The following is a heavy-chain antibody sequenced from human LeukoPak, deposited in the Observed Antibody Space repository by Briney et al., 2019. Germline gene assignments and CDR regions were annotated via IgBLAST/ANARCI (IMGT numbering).Heavy chain of an antibody. D-gene: IGHD6-13*01. CDR2: ISWNSGSI. J-gene: IGHJ4*02. CDR3: AKDRQYSSSWYDSFDY. CDR1: GFTFDDYA. V-gene: IGHV3-9*01. Sequence: GGSLRLSCAASGFTFDDYAMHWVRQAPGKGLEWVSGISWNSGSIGYADSVKGRFTISRDNSKNTLYLQMNSLRAEDTAVYYCAKDRQYSSSWYDSFDYWGQGTLVTVSS.